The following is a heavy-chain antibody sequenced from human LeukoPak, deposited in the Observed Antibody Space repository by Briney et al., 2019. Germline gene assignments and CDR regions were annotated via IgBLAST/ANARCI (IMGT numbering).Heavy chain of an antibody. V-gene: IGHV3-30*02. Sequence: PGGSLRLSCAASGFTFSSIGMHWVRQAPGKGLEWLAFIRYDGSNKYYADSMKGRLTISRDNSKNTLYLEMNSLRPEGTAMYYCAKGRATAVANWYFGLWGRGTLVTVSS. D-gene: IGHD5-18*01. CDR3: AKGRATAVANWYFGL. CDR1: GFTFSSIG. J-gene: IGHJ2*01. CDR2: IRYDGSNK.